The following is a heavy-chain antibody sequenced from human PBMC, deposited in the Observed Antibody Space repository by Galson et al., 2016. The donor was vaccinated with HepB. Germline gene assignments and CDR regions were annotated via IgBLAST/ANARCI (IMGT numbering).Heavy chain of an antibody. D-gene: IGHD2-2*01. V-gene: IGHV3-23*01. J-gene: IGHJ5*02. CDR3: AKDQLIVIVPAAGNWFYP. CDR1: GFTFSDYA. Sequence: SLRLSCAASGFTFSDYAMSWLRQAPGKGLEWVSGIGGSGRGTHYADSVKGRFTISRDNSKNTLFLQMNSLRAEYTATYYCAKDQLIVIVPAAGNWFYPWGQGTLVTVSS. CDR2: IGGSGRGT.